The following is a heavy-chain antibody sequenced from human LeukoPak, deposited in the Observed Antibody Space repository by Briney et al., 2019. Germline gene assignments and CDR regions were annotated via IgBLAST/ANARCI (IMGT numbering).Heavy chain of an antibody. Sequence: GGSLRLSCAASGFTFSSYAMHWVRQAPGKGLEWVAVISYDGSNKYYADSVKGRFTISRDNSKNTLYLQMNSLRAEDTAVYYCAREVRGYCSSTSCYGRYFDYWGQGTLVTVSS. D-gene: IGHD2-2*01. CDR1: GFTFSSYA. CDR2: ISYDGSNK. CDR3: AREVRGYCSSTSCYGRYFDY. V-gene: IGHV3-30*04. J-gene: IGHJ4*02.